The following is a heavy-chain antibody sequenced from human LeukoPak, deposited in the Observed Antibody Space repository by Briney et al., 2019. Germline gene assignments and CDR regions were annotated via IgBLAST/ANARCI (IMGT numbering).Heavy chain of an antibody. Sequence: ASVKVSCKASGYTFTSYGISWVRQAPGQGLEWMGWINPNSGGAKYAQKFQGRVTMTRDTSISTAYMELSSLRSEDTAVYYCARGRYSSSWDDAFDIWGQGTMVTVSS. D-gene: IGHD6-6*01. CDR2: INPNSGGA. CDR3: ARGRYSSSWDDAFDI. V-gene: IGHV1-2*02. CDR1: GYTFTSYG. J-gene: IGHJ3*02.